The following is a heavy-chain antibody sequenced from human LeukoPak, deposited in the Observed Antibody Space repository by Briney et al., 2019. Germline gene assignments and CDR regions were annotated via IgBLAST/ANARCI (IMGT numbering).Heavy chain of an antibody. CDR3: ARDLCSSTSCHTYYYYYYMDV. Sequence: SQTLSLTCAISVDSVSSNSAAWNSIRQSPSRGLEWLGRTYHRSKWYNDYAVSVKSRITINPDTSKNQFSLQLNSVTPEDTAVYYCARDLCSSTSCHTYYYYYYMDVWGKGTTVTVSS. CDR1: VDSVSSNSAA. V-gene: IGHV6-1*01. D-gene: IGHD2-2*01. CDR2: TYHRSKWYN. J-gene: IGHJ6*03.